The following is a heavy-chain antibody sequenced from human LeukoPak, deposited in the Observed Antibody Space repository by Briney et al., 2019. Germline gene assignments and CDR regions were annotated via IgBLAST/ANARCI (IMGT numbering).Heavy chain of an antibody. CDR2: ISSSSSYT. J-gene: IGHJ4*02. Sequence: GGSLRLSCAASGFTFSDFYMSWIRQAPGKGLEWVSYISSSSSYTNYAASVKGRFTISRDNAKNSLYLQVNSLRAEDTAVYYCARIPEVYSSSWFLDYWGEGTLVTVSS. D-gene: IGHD6-13*01. V-gene: IGHV3-11*03. CDR1: GFTFSDFY. CDR3: ARIPEVYSSSWFLDY.